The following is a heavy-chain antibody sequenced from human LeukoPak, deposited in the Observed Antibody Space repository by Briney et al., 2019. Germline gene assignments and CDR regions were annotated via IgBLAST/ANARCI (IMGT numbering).Heavy chain of an antibody. V-gene: IGHV3-66*01. Sequence: GGSLRLSCAASGFTVSGNYMSWVRQAPGKGLEWVSIIYSGGSTYSADSVKGRFTISRDNSKNTVYLQMNSLRAEDTAVYYCARGLAVAGRFGYWGQGTLVTVSS. J-gene: IGHJ4*02. CDR2: IYSGGST. D-gene: IGHD6-19*01. CDR3: ARGLAVAGRFGY. CDR1: GFTVSGNY.